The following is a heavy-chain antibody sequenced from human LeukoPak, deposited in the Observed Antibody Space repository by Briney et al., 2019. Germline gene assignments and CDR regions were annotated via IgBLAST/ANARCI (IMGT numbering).Heavy chain of an antibody. D-gene: IGHD2-15*01. CDR1: GFTFSRHG. CDR3: ARVGSRYCSGANCYDGF. CDR2: IWYDGSNK. V-gene: IGHV3-33*01. J-gene: IGHJ4*02. Sequence: GGSLRLSCAASGFTFSRHGMHWVRQAPGKGLEWVAVIWYDGSNKYYADSVKGRFTISRDNSKNTLYLQMNNLRAEDTAIYYCARVGSRYCSGANCYDGFWGQGTLVSVSS.